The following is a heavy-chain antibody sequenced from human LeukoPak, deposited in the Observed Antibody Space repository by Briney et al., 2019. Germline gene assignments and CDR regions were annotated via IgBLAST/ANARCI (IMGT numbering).Heavy chain of an antibody. V-gene: IGHV3-21*04. CDR2: ISSSSSYI. Sequence: PGGSLRLSCAASGFTFSSYSMNWVRQAPGKGLEWVSSISSSSSYIYYADSVKGRFTISRDNAKNSLYLQMNSLGAEDTAVYYCAKVFPGIKQQLAHFDYWGQGTLVTVSS. CDR1: GFTFSSYS. CDR3: AKVFPGIKQQLAHFDY. D-gene: IGHD6-13*01. J-gene: IGHJ4*02.